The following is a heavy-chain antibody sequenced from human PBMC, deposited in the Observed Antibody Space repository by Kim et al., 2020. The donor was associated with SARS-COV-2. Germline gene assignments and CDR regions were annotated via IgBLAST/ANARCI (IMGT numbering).Heavy chain of an antibody. CDR1: GGSISSSNKY. CDR3: TYGSSWYGTDF. CDR2: IHYSGST. V-gene: IGHV4-39*07. D-gene: IGHD6-13*01. J-gene: IGHJ4*02. Sequence: SETLSLTCSVSGGSISSSNKYWGWIRQPPGKGLEWIGTIHYSGSTYCNPSLKSRVTLSVDTSKNQFSLKLSSVTAADTALYFCTYGSSWYGTDFWGQVTL.